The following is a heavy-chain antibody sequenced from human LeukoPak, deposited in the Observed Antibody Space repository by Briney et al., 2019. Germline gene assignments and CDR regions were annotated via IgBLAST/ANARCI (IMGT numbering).Heavy chain of an antibody. D-gene: IGHD6-13*01. CDR2: ISSSSSYI. CDR3: AGHSSSWSDY. CDR1: GFTFGSYS. Sequence: GGSLRLSCAASGFTFGSYSMNWVRQAPGKGLEWLSSISSSSSYIYYADSVKGRFTISRDNAKNSLYLQMNSLRAEDTAVYYCAGHSSSWSDYWGQGTLVTVCS. J-gene: IGHJ4*02. V-gene: IGHV3-21*01.